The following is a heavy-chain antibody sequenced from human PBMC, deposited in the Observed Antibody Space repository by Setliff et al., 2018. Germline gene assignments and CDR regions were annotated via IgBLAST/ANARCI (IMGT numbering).Heavy chain of an antibody. Sequence: PGGSLRLSCTVSGFTFGDYAMSWVRQAPGKGLEWVGFIRSKAYGGTTEYAASVKGRFTISRDDSKSIAYLQMNSLKTEDTAVYYCTRDLHRDSGSYSYWGQGTLVTVSS. D-gene: IGHD6-19*01. CDR3: TRDLHRDSGSYSY. CDR1: GFTFGDYA. V-gene: IGHV3-49*04. J-gene: IGHJ4*02. CDR2: IRSKAYGGTT.